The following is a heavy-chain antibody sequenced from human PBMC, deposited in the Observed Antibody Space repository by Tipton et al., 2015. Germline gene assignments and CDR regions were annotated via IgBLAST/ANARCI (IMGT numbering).Heavy chain of an antibody. Sequence: TLSLTCAVYGGSFSGYYWSWIRQPPGKGLEWIGEINHSGSTNYNPSLKSRVTISVDTSKNQFSLRLSSVTAADTAVYYCARLHPGDDWGQGTTVTVSS. CDR2: INHSGST. D-gene: IGHD4-11*01. CDR3: ARLHPGDD. J-gene: IGHJ6*02. CDR1: GGSFSGYY. V-gene: IGHV4-34*01.